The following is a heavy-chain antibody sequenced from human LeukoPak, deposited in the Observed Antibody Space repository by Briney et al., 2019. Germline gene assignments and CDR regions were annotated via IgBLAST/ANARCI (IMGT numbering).Heavy chain of an antibody. J-gene: IGHJ5*02. Sequence: ESGPTLVKPTETLTLTGTFSGFSLNTNGVGVGWIRQPPGKALEWLALISRDDDKRYSPSLKSRLTITKDTSKNQVALTLANLDPVDTATYYCAHTGSAHGDDWFDPWGQGTLVTVSS. CDR1: GFSLNTNGVG. CDR3: AHTGSAHGDDWFDP. D-gene: IGHD7-27*01. V-gene: IGHV2-5*02. CDR2: ISRDDDK.